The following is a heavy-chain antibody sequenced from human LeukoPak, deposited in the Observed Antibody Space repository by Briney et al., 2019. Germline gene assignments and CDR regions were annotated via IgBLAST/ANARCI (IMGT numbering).Heavy chain of an antibody. D-gene: IGHD2-15*01. J-gene: IGHJ6*03. Sequence: SVKVSCKASGGAFSSYAISWVRQAPGQGLEWMGGIIPIFGTANYAQKFQGRVTITTDESTSTAYMEMSSLRSEDTAVYYCARDAYCSGGSCYHHEYYYYMDVWGKGTTVTVSS. V-gene: IGHV1-69*05. CDR2: IIPIFGTA. CDR3: ARDAYCSGGSCYHHEYYYYMDV. CDR1: GGAFSSYA.